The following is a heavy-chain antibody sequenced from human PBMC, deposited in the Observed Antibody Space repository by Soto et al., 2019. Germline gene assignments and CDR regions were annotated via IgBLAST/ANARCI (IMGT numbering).Heavy chain of an antibody. Sequence: EVQLVESGGGLVQPGRSLRLSCTASGFNFEDFAMHWVRQSPGKGLEWVSAISWNSRSIDYADSVRGRFTVSRENGKKSLHLQMTSLRPEDTALYYCTKEVIAPFYFSAMDVWGQGTTVTVSS. CDR3: TKEVIAPFYFSAMDV. J-gene: IGHJ6*02. CDR2: ISWNSRSI. D-gene: IGHD2-15*01. V-gene: IGHV3-9*01. CDR1: GFNFEDFA.